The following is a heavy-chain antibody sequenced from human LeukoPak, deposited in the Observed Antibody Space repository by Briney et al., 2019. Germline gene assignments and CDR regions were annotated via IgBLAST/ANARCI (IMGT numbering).Heavy chain of an antibody. CDR2: IYYSGST. CDR3: ARDGVGNWFDP. CDR1: GGSVSSGSYY. Sequence: SETLSLTRTVSGGSVSSGSYYWSWIRQPPGKGLEWIGYIYYSGSTNYNPSLKSRVTISVDTSKNQFSLKLSSVTAADTAVYYCARDGVGNWFDPWGQGTLVTVSS. V-gene: IGHV4-61*01. D-gene: IGHD1-26*01. J-gene: IGHJ5*02.